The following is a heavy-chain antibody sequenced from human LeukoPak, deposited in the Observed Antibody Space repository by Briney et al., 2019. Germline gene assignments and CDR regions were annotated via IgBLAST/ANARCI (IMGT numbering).Heavy chain of an antibody. Sequence: ASVKVSCKVPGNSLTVLSRHWVRQTPGEGLEWLGGFDPEDGETIYAPKFQGRVTMTEDTSTDTAYMELTSLRSEDTAVYFCATDFRFWGQGTLVTISS. CDR3: ATDFRF. V-gene: IGHV1-24*01. J-gene: IGHJ4*02. CDR2: FDPEDGET. CDR1: GNSLTVLS.